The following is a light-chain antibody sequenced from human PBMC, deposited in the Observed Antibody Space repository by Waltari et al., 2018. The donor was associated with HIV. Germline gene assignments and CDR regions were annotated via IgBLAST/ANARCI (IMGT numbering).Light chain of an antibody. V-gene: IGKV3-15*01. J-gene: IGKJ1*01. CDR3: QHYDNWPPWT. CDR2: VAS. CDR1: ETIHNN. Sequence: PGDRVTLSCRASETIHNNLAWYQQKPGQAPRLLIYVASTRATGIPARFSGSGSGTDFSLTISSLQSEDFAVYYCQHYDNWPPWTFGQGTTVESK.